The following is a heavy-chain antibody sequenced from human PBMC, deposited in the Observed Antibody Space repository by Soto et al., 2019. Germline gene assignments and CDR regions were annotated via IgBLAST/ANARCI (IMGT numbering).Heavy chain of an antibody. V-gene: IGHV1-46*01. D-gene: IGHD6-19*01. J-gene: IGHJ4*02. CDR3: ARHEQWLVLGFDY. CDR2: INPSGGST. Sequence: ASVKVSCKASGYTITVDYIHWVRQAPGQGLEWMGIINPSGGSTSYAQKFQGRVTMTRDTSTSTVYMELSSLRSEDTAVYYCARHEQWLVLGFDYWGQGTLVTVSS. CDR1: GYTITVDY.